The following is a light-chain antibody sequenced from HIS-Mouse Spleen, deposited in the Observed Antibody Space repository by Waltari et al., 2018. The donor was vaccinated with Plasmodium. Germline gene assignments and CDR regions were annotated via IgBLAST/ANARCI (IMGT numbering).Light chain of an antibody. CDR1: QSISSY. V-gene: IGKV1-39*01. CDR2: AAS. Sequence: DIQMTQSPSSLSASVGDRVTITCRASQSISSYLNWYQQKPGKAPKLLIYAASSLQSGVPLRVSGSGSGTDFTLTISSLQPEYFATYYCQQSYSTWTFGQGTKVEIK. J-gene: IGKJ1*01. CDR3: QQSYSTWT.